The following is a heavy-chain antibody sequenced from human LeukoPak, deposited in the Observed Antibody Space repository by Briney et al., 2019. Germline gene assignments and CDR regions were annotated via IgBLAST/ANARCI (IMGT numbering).Heavy chain of an antibody. CDR1: GFTVSSNY. Sequence: GGSLRLSCAASGFTVSSNYMSWVRQAPGKGLEWVSVIYSGGSTYYADSVKGRFTISRDNSKNTLYLQMSSLRAEDTAVYYCASVVPAAKWYGMDVWGKGTTVTVSS. CDR3: ASVVPAAKWYGMDV. J-gene: IGHJ6*04. D-gene: IGHD2-2*01. CDR2: IYSGGST. V-gene: IGHV3-53*01.